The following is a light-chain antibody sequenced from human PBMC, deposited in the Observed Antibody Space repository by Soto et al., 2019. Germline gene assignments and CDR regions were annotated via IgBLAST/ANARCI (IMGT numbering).Light chain of an antibody. Sequence: EIGLTQSPGTLSLSPGERATLSCRASQSVTGSLAWYQQKSGQAPSLLIYGASTMAADIPARFSGSGSGTEFTLTISSLQSEDFAVYYCQQYDDWPITFGEGTKVDIK. CDR3: QQYDDWPIT. CDR2: GAS. V-gene: IGKV3-15*01. J-gene: IGKJ4*02. CDR1: QSVTGS.